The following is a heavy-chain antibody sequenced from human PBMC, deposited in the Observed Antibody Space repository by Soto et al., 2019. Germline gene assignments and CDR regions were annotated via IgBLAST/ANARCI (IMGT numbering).Heavy chain of an antibody. V-gene: IGHV5-51*01. J-gene: IGHJ4*02. CDR3: PRRGVSTSTFDY. CDR1: GYNFACYW. D-gene: IGHD3-3*01. Sequence: GESLKISCNGSGYNFACYWIAWVRQMPGKGLELMGIIYPSDSDTRYRPSFQGQVTISADKSISSAYLQWSSMRASDTDMYYCPRRGVSTSTFDYWGQGTPVTVSS. CDR2: IYPSDSDT.